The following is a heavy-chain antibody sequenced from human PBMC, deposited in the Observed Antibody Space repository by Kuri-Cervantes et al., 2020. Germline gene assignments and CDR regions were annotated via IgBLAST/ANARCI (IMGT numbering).Heavy chain of an antibody. Sequence: GESLKISCAASGFTFSTYWMTWVRQAPGKGLEWVANINEDGSEKNYVDSVRGRFTISRDNAENLVYLQMNSLRVEDTAVYYCARDWGRGLDVWGKGTTVTVSS. J-gene: IGHJ6*04. D-gene: IGHD3-16*01. CDR1: GFTFSTYW. CDR3: ARDWGRGLDV. CDR2: INEDGSEK. V-gene: IGHV3-7*01.